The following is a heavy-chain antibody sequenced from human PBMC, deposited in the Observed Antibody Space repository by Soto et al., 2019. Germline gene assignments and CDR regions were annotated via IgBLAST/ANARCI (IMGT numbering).Heavy chain of an antibody. D-gene: IGHD2-21*01. J-gene: IGHJ4*02. CDR3: VRATLDYYSADYFDN. Sequence: QVQLVQSGAEVKRPGASGKVSCKASGYTFTENDINWVRQDTGQGLEWMGWMKPNSSNTGYAQKFQGRVTMTRDNSITTAYMELSSLRSEDTAVYFCVRATLDYYSADYFDNWGQGNLGTVSS. CDR1: GYTFTEND. CDR2: MKPNSSNT. V-gene: IGHV1-8*01.